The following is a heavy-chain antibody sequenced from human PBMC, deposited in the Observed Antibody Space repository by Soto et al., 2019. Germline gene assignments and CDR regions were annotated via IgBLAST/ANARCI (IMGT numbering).Heavy chain of an antibody. V-gene: IGHV4-4*02. D-gene: IGHD4-4*01. J-gene: IGHJ4*02. CDR2: IYHSGST. Sequence: TSETLSLTCAVSGGSISSGNWWSWVRQPPGKGLEWIGEIYHSGSTNYNTSLKSRVTISVDKSKNHFSLRLTSVTAADTAVYYCARLGTTVTDFDYWGQGTLVTVSS. CDR3: ARLGTTVTDFDY. CDR1: GGSISSGNW.